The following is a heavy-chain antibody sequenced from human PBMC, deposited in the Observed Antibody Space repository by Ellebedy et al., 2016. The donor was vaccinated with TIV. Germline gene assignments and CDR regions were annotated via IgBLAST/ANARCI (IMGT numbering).Heavy chain of an antibody. D-gene: IGHD6-13*01. CDR2: IYYSGST. V-gene: IGHV4-31*11. J-gene: IGHJ4*02. Sequence: SETLSLXXAVYGGSFSGYYWSWIRQHPGKGLEWIGYIYYSGSTYYNPSLKSRVTISVDTSKNQFSLKLSSVTAADTAVYYCARDRGGQQLGLFDYWGQGTLVTVSS. CDR1: GGSFSGYY. CDR3: ARDRGGQQLGLFDY.